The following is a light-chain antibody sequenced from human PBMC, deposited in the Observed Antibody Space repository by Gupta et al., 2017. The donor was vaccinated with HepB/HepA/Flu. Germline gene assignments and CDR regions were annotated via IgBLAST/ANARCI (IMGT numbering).Light chain of an antibody. V-gene: IGLV4-60*03. CDR3: ATRDSNCV. J-gene: IGLJ1*01. CDR1: SGHSTYI. Sequence: HPVLTQSSSASASLGSSVKLTCTLSSGHSTYIIAWHQQQPGKAPRYLMKVDGSGTYNKASGVPDRFSGSRSGEERYITISGRHAEDEEYYYCATRDSNCVFGTGTKVTVL. CDR2: VDGSGTY.